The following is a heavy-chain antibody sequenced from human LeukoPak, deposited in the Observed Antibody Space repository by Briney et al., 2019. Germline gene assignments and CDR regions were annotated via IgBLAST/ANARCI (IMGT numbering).Heavy chain of an antibody. CDR1: GFTFSSYA. J-gene: IGHJ4*02. CDR3: AREDCSRTSCYDAY. D-gene: IGHD2-2*01. V-gene: IGHV3-23*01. CDR2: ISGSGGST. Sequence: QSGGSLRLSCAASGFTFSSYAMTWVRQAPGKGLEWVSTISGSGGSTYYADSVKGRLTISRDNSKNTLYLQINSLRAEDTAVYFCAREDCSRTSCYDAYWGQGTLVTVSS.